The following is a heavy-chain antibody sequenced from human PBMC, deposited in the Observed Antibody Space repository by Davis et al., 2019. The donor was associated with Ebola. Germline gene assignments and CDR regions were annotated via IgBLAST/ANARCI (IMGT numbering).Heavy chain of an antibody. CDR1: GFTFSSYA. D-gene: IGHD6-13*01. J-gene: IGHJ3*02. V-gene: IGHV3-23*01. CDR3: AESSSWYFGAFDI. CDR2: ISGSGGST. Sequence: PGGSLRLSCAASGFTFSSYAMSWVRQAPGKGLEWVSAISGSGGSTYYADSVKGRFTISRDNSKNTLYLQMNSLRAEDTAVYYCAESSSWYFGAFDIWGQGTMVTVSS.